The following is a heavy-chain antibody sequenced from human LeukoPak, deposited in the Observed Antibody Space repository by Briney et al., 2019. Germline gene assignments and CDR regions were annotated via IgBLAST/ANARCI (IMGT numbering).Heavy chain of an antibody. CDR1: GGSISSYY. D-gene: IGHD3-10*01. CDR3: ARRNYYGSGSYYWFDP. J-gene: IGHJ5*02. CDR2: IYYSGGT. V-gene: IGHV4-59*08. Sequence: SESLSLTCTLSGGSISSYYWSWIWQRPGKGLGWNGYIYYSGGTNYNPSLKSRVTISVDTSKNQFSLKLSSLTAADTAVYYCARRNYYGSGSYYWFDPWRQATLVTVSS.